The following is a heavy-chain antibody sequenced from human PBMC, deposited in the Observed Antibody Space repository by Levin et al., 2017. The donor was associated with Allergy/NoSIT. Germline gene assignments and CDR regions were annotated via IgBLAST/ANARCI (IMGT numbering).Heavy chain of an antibody. J-gene: IGHJ3*01. CDR1: GVSVNSNY. Sequence: GGSLRLSCAASGVSVNSNYMTWVRQAPGKGLEWVSVLYAGGNTYYTDSVKGRFTISRDNSKNKLYLQMTSLRAEDTAMYYCSIYSYGSLDFWGQGTMVTVSS. D-gene: IGHD5-18*01. CDR3: SIYSYGSLDF. V-gene: IGHV3-53*01. CDR2: LYAGGNT.